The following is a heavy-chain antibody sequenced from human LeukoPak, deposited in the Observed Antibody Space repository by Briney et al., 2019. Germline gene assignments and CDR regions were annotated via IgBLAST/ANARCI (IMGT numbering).Heavy chain of an antibody. J-gene: IGHJ6*02. CDR1: GFTFSSYA. CDR3: AKYAPYYYGSGSFSDYYYYGMDV. Sequence: PGGSLRLSCTASGFTFSSYAMSWVRQAPGKGLEWVSAIRGGGGSTYYADSVKGRFTISRDNSKNTLYLQMNSLRAEDTAVYYCAKYAPYYYGSGSFSDYYYYGMDVWGQGTTVTV. V-gene: IGHV3-23*01. D-gene: IGHD3-10*01. CDR2: IRGGGGST.